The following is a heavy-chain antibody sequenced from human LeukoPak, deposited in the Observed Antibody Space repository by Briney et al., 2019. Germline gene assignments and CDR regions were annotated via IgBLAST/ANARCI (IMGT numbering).Heavy chain of an antibody. J-gene: IGHJ3*02. CDR2: IYYRVTS. CDR3: ARDGGGLGYCSGGSCPPRSDAFDI. D-gene: IGHD2-15*01. Sequence: TSETLSLTCTVSGDSISTYYWSWIRQPPGKGLEWIGYIYYRVTSDYNPSLKSRVTMSVDMSTRQISLKLSSVTAADTAVYYCARDGGGLGYCSGGSCPPRSDAFDIWGQGTMVTVSS. CDR1: GDSISTYY. V-gene: IGHV4-59*01.